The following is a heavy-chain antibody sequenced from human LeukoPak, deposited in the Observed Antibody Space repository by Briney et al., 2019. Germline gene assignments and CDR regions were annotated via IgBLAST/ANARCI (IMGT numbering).Heavy chain of an antibody. Sequence: ASVTVSCKASGYTFTSYYMHWVRQAPGQGLEWMGIINPSGGSTSYAQKFQGRVTMTRDTSTSTVYMELSSLRSEDTAVYYCARDNLTGYYTLGWFDPWGQGTLVTVSS. J-gene: IGHJ5*02. D-gene: IGHD3-9*01. CDR1: GYTFTSYY. CDR3: ARDNLTGYYTLGWFDP. V-gene: IGHV1-46*01. CDR2: INPSGGST.